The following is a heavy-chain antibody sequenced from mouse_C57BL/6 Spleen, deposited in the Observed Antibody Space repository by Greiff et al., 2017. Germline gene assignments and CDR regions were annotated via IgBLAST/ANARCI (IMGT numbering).Heavy chain of an antibody. CDR1: GYTFTSYG. Sequence: VQLQESGAELARPGASVKLSCKASGYTFTSYGISWVKQRTGQGLEWIGEIYPRSGNTYYNEKFKGKATLTADKSSSTAYMELRSLTSEDSAVYFCDYDYDGGFAYGGQGTLVTVSA. J-gene: IGHJ3*01. CDR2: IYPRSGNT. CDR3: DYDYDGGFAY. V-gene: IGHV1-81*01. D-gene: IGHD2-4*01.